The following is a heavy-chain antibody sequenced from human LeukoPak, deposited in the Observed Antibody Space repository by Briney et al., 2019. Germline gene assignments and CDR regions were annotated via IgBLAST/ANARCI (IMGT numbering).Heavy chain of an antibody. CDR3: ARDRGSIVVVPAAMPSGPLRP. V-gene: IGHV1-3*01. D-gene: IGHD2-2*01. Sequence: ASVKVSCKASGYTFTSYAMHWVRQAPGQRLEWMGWINAGNGNTKYSQKFQGRVTITRDTSASTAYMELSSLRSEDTAVYYRARDRGSIVVVPAAMPSGPLRPWGQGTLVTVSS. CDR2: INAGNGNT. CDR1: GYTFTSYA. J-gene: IGHJ5*02.